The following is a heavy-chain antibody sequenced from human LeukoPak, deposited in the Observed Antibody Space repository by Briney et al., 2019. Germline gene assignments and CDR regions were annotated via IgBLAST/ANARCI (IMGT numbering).Heavy chain of an antibody. CDR3: TTDRKEDLFDP. Sequence: GGSLRLSCAASGFTFSNAWMSWVRQAPGKGLEWVGRIKSKTDGGTTDYAAPVKGRFTISRDDSKNTLYLQMNSLKTEGTAVYYCTTDRKEDLFDPWGQGTLVTVSS. CDR2: IKSKTDGGTT. CDR1: GFTFSNAW. J-gene: IGHJ5*02. V-gene: IGHV3-15*01.